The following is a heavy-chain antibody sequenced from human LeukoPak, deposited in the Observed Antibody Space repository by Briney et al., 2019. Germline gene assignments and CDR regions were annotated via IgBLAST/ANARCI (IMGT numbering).Heavy chain of an antibody. Sequence: SETLSLTCAVYGGSFSGYYWSWVRQTPGKGVEWMGEINNSGSTNYNPSLKSRVTISVDTSKNHFSLKLSSVTAADTAVYYCARGRGVVVPAPTHHNDYWGQGTLVTVSS. J-gene: IGHJ4*02. CDR1: GGSFSGYY. CDR3: ARGRGVVVPAPTHHNDY. D-gene: IGHD2-2*01. V-gene: IGHV4-34*01. CDR2: INNSGST.